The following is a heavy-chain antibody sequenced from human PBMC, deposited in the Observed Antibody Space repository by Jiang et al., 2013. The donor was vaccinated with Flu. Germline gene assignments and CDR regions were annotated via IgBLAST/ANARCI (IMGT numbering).Heavy chain of an antibody. J-gene: IGHJ4*02. Sequence: FSSYAMSWVRQAPGKGLEWVSAISGSGGSTYYADSVKGRFTISRDNSKNTLYLQMNSLRAEDTAVYYCAKALYSSSPGAFDYWGQGTLVTVSS. CDR2: ISGSGGST. V-gene: IGHV3-23*01. CDR3: AKALYSSSPGAFDY. CDR1: FSSYA. D-gene: IGHD6-6*01.